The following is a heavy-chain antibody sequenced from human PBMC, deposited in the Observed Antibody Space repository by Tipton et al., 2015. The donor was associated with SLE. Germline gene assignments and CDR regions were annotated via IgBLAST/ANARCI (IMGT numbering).Heavy chain of an antibody. CDR3: ARDNSGGMDDVFDI. CDR2: ISSSSSYI. CDR1: GFTFSSYS. Sequence: GSLRLSCAASGFTFSSYSMNWVRQAPGKGLEWVSSISSSSSYIYYADSVKGRFTISRDNAKNSLYLQMNSLRAEDTAVYYCARDNSGGMDDVFDIWGQGTMVTVSS. J-gene: IGHJ3*02. D-gene: IGHD3-10*01. V-gene: IGHV3-21*01.